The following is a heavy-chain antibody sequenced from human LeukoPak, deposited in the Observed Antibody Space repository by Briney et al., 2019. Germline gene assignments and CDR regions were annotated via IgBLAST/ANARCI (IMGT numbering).Heavy chain of an antibody. CDR2: ITGSGDDT. Sequence: GGSLRLSCAASGFTFSNYAMSWVRQAPGKGLEWVSSITGSGDDTNHADSVKGRFTISRDNSKSTLYLEMNSLSAGDTGVYYCAKAAAYSTGWRCDCWGQGTLVTVSS. D-gene: IGHD6-19*01. CDR3: AKAAAYSTGWRCDC. J-gene: IGHJ4*02. V-gene: IGHV3-23*01. CDR1: GFTFSNYA.